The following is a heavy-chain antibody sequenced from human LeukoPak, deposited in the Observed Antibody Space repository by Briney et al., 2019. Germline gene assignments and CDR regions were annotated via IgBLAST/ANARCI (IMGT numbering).Heavy chain of an antibody. Sequence: PGGSLRLSCAASGFTFSSYAMSWVRQAPGKGLEWVSAISGSGGSTYYADSVKGRFTISRDNSKNTLYLQMNSLRAEDTAVYYCAKGAPYSSGWYYGAFDIWGQGTMVTVSS. CDR3: AKGAPYSSGWYYGAFDI. CDR1: GFTFSSYA. V-gene: IGHV3-23*01. J-gene: IGHJ3*02. D-gene: IGHD6-19*01. CDR2: ISGSGGST.